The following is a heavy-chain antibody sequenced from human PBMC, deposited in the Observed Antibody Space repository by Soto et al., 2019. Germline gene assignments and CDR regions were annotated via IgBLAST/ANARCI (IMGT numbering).Heavy chain of an antibody. V-gene: IGHV3-23*01. D-gene: IGHD3-10*01. CDR2: IGSSGGAL. J-gene: IGHJ4*02. Sequence: EVQLLESGGGVVRVGGSLRLSCVGSGFGVDSDAMCWVRQAPGEGLEWVSGIGSSGGALVYADSVRGRFTISRDNSRNALYLHMNSLRAGDTAVYYWAKALWFGETSHYFDYWGQRTLVTVSS. CDR3: AKALWFGETSHYFDY. CDR1: GFGVDSDA.